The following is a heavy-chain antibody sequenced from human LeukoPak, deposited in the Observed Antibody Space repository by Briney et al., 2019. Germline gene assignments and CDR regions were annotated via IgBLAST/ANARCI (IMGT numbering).Heavy chain of an antibody. CDR3: ARAGVGLEWLLPFDY. Sequence: ASVKVSCKASGGTFSSYAISWVRQAPGQGLEWMGGIIPIFGTANYAQRFQGRVTITTDESTSTAYMELSSLRSEDTAVYYCARAGVGLEWLLPFDYWGQGTLVTVSS. CDR1: GGTFSSYA. V-gene: IGHV1-69*05. CDR2: IIPIFGTA. J-gene: IGHJ4*02. D-gene: IGHD3-3*01.